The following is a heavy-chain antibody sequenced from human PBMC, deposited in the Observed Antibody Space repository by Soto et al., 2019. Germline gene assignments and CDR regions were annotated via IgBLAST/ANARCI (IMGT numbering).Heavy chain of an antibody. CDR3: TRHAIIPKLQYGMDV. Sequence: SSETLSLTCTVSGGSISGYYWSWIRQPPGKGLEWIGYIFYRGNTLYNPSLQSRVTISVDTSKNQFFLGLTSVTAADTAVYYCTRHAIIPKLQYGMDVWGQGASVTVSS. V-gene: IGHV4-59*01. CDR2: IFYRGNT. J-gene: IGHJ6*02. D-gene: IGHD1-1*01. CDR1: GGSISGYY.